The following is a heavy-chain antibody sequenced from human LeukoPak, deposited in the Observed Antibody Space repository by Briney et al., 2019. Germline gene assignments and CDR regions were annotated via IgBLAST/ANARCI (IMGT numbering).Heavy chain of an antibody. V-gene: IGHV3-23*01. CDR3: AKGPRVVVPAAMPKYYYYYGMDV. CDR2: ISGSGGST. D-gene: IGHD2-2*01. Sequence: GGSLRLSCAASGFTVSSNHMNWVRQAPGKGLEWVSAISGSGGSTYYADSVKGRFTISRDNSKNTLYLQMNSLRAEDTAVYYCAKGPRVVVPAAMPKYYYYYGMDVWGQGTTVTVSS. J-gene: IGHJ6*02. CDR1: GFTVSSNH.